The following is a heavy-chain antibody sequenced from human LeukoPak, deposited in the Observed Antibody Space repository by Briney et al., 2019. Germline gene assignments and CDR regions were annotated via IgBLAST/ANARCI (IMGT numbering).Heavy chain of an antibody. J-gene: IGHJ4*02. D-gene: IGHD6-13*01. CDR1: GFTFSDYF. CDR2: INQAGTKG. CDR3: SRESWSQDH. Sequence: GGSLRLSCAASGFTFSDYFMTWVRQAPGKGLEWVAHINQAGTKGNYVDSARGRFTISRDNAKKSLYLQMDSLRAEDTASYCCSRESWSQDHWGQGILVSVSS. V-gene: IGHV3-7*01.